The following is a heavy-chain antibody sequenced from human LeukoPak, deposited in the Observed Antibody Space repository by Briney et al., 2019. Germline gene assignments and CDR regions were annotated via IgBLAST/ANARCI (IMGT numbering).Heavy chain of an antibody. CDR2: IYYSGST. CDR1: GGSISSYY. CDR3: ARYVWGSYPAFEDY. J-gene: IGHJ4*02. Sequence: SETLSLTCTVSGGSISSYYWSWIRQPPGKGLEWIGYIYYSGSTNYNPSLKSRVTISVDTSKNQFSLKLSSVTAADTAVYYCARYVWGSYPAFEDYWGQGTLVTVSS. D-gene: IGHD3-16*02. V-gene: IGHV4-59*01.